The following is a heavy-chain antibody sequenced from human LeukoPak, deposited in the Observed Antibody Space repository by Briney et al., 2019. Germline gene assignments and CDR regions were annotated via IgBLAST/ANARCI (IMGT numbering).Heavy chain of an antibody. D-gene: IGHD3-22*01. J-gene: IGHJ4*02. V-gene: IGHV1-69*13. CDR1: GYTFTAYY. Sequence: ASVKVSCKATGYTFTAYYMHWVRQAPGQGLEWMGGIIPIFGTANYAQKFQGRVTITADESTSTAYMELSSLRSEDTAVYYCATYYYDSSGYPRPDYWGQGTLVTVSS. CDR2: IIPIFGTA. CDR3: ATYYYDSSGYPRPDY.